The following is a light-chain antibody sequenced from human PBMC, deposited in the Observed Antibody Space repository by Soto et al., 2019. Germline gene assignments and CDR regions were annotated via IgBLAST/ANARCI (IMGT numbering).Light chain of an antibody. J-gene: IGKJ1*01. Sequence: EIVMTQSPATLSVSPGEGATLSCGASQSVSTNIAWYQQRPGQAPRLLIYGASTRATGIPAWFSGSGSGTDFTLTISSLHSEDSAVYYCQQYDDWPWTFGQGTKVEIE. V-gene: IGKV3-15*01. CDR2: GAS. CDR3: QQYDDWPWT. CDR1: QSVSTN.